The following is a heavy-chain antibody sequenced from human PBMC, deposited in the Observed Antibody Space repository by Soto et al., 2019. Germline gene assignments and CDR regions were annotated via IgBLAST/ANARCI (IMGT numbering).Heavy chain of an antibody. CDR1: GFMFSTYD. Sequence: PGGSLRLSCAASGFMFSTYDMSWVRQAPGKGLEWVSGISDTGSTTYYAYSVKGRFNISRDNSRNTVYLQMNSLRAEDTAVYYGSKPCSDRLAYYYGLMVGGQGSTVTVSS. V-gene: IGHV3-23*01. J-gene: IGHJ6*02. CDR2: ISDTGSTT. CDR3: SKPCSDRLAYYYGLMV. D-gene: IGHD6-19*01.